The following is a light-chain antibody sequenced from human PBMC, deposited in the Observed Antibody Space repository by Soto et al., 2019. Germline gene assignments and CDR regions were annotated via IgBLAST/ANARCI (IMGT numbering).Light chain of an antibody. CDR2: KAS. J-gene: IGKJ4*01. Sequence: DIQMTQSPSTLSASVGDRITITCRASQSISTWLAWYQQKPGKAPKLLIYKASSLESGVSSRFSGSGSGTEFTLTISSLQPDDFATYYCQQYTTDPLTFGGGTTVEIK. CDR1: QSISTW. V-gene: IGKV1-5*03. CDR3: QQYTTDPLT.